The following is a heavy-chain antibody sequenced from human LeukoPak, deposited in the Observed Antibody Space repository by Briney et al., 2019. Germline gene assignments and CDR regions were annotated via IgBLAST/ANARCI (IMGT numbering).Heavy chain of an antibody. CDR2: INHSGST. V-gene: IGHV4-39*07. Sequence: SETLSLTCNVSGGSISSATYYWGWLRQPPGKGLEWIGEINHSGSTNYNPSLKSRVTISVDTSKNQFSLKLSSVTAADTAVYYCARGNMVRGAFDYWGQGTLVTVSS. CDR3: ARGNMVRGAFDY. D-gene: IGHD3-10*01. J-gene: IGHJ4*02. CDR1: GGSISSATYY.